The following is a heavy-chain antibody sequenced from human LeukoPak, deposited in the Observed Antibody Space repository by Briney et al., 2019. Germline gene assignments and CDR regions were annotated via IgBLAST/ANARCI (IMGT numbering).Heavy chain of an antibody. V-gene: IGHV3-21*01. CDR2: ISSSSSYI. D-gene: IGHD5-18*01. Sequence: GGSLRLSCAASGFTFSSYSMNWVRQAPGQGLEWVSSISSSSSYIYYADSVKGRFTISRDNAKNSLYLQMNSLRAEDTAVYYCARENEDTAMVTGTIDYWGQGTLVTVSS. CDR1: GFTFSSYS. J-gene: IGHJ4*02. CDR3: ARENEDTAMVTGTIDY.